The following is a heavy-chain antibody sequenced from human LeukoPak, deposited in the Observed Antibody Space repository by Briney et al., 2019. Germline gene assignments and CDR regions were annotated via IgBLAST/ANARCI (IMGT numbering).Heavy chain of an antibody. CDR2: IRPDGGEK. Sequence: PGGSLTLTCTASGFSFGSDWMSWLRQAPGPGLEWVANIRPDGGEKYYVDSVKGRFIISRDNAKNSLFLQMNSLRAEDTAVYFCARDGSGWSKDWGQGTLVTVSS. CDR3: ARDGSGWSKD. V-gene: IGHV3-7*01. CDR1: GFSFGSDW. J-gene: IGHJ4*02. D-gene: IGHD6-19*01.